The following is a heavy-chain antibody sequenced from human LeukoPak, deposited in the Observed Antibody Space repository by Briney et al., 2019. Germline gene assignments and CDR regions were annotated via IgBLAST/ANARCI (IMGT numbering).Heavy chain of an antibody. D-gene: IGHD5-18*01. CDR1: GYTLTELS. CDR3: ARDRRYSYGFSRAFDI. V-gene: IGHV1-46*01. Sequence: WASVKVSCKISGYTLTELSMHWVRQAPGQGLEWMGIINPSGGSTSYAQKFQGRVTMTRDTSTSTVYMELSSLRSEDTAVYYCARDRRYSYGFSRAFDIWGQGTMVTVSS. CDR2: INPSGGST. J-gene: IGHJ3*02.